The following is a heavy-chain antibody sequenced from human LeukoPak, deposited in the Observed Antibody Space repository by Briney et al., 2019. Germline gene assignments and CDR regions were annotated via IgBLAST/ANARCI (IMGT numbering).Heavy chain of an antibody. V-gene: IGHV1-2*02. Sequence: ASVKVSCKASGYTFIGYYMHWVRQAPGQGLEWMGWINPNTGGTDYEQKFQGRVTMTRDTFISTAYMELSRLTSDDTALYYCVRDRYYGSGHVYQMDVWGQGTTVTVPS. CDR1: GYTFIGYY. CDR2: INPNTGGT. D-gene: IGHD3-10*01. CDR3: VRDRYYGSGHVYQMDV. J-gene: IGHJ6*02.